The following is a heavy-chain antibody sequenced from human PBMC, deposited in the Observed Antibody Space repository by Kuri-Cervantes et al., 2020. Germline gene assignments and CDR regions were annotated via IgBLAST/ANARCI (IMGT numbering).Heavy chain of an antibody. CDR1: GSTFSSYS. CDR3: AREIIRYFDY. CDR2: ISYDGSNK. Sequence: GESLKISCAASGSTFSSYSMNWVRQAPGKGLEWVAVISYDGSNKYYADSVKGRFTISRDNSKNTLYLQMNSLRAEDTAVYYCAREIIRYFDYWGQGTLVTVSS. D-gene: IGHD3-9*01. J-gene: IGHJ4*02. V-gene: IGHV3-30*03.